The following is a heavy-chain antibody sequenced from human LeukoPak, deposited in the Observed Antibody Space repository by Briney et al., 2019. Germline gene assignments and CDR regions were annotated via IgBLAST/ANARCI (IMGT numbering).Heavy chain of an antibody. CDR2: ISSSSSYI. CDR3: ARDRIEYCSGGSCYDAWFDP. Sequence: PGGSLRLSCAAPGFTFSSYSMNWVRQAPGKGLEWVSSISSSSSYIYYADSVKGRFTISRDNAKNSLYLQMNSLRAEDTAVYYCARDRIEYCSGGSCYDAWFDPWGQGTLVTVSS. CDR1: GFTFSSYS. V-gene: IGHV3-21*01. J-gene: IGHJ5*02. D-gene: IGHD2-15*01.